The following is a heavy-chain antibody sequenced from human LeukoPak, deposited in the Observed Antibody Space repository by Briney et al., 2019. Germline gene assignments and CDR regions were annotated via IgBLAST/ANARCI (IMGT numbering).Heavy chain of an antibody. CDR3: AKARGLWFGESYRYYFDY. Sequence: GGSLRLSCAASGFTFSSYAMSWVRQAPGKGLEWVSAISGSGGSTYCADSVKGRFTISRDNSKNTLYLQMNSLRAEDTAVYYCAKARGLWFGESYRYYFDYWGQGTLVTVSS. V-gene: IGHV3-23*01. J-gene: IGHJ4*02. CDR2: ISGSGGST. D-gene: IGHD3-10*01. CDR1: GFTFSSYA.